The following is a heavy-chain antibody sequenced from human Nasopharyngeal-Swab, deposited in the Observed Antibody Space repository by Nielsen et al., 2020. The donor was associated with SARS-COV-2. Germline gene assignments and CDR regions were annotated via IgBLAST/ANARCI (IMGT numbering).Heavy chain of an antibody. CDR2: INAGNGNT. CDR1: GYTFTSYA. Sequence: SVKVSCKASGYTFTSYAMHWVRQAPGQRLEWMGWINAGNGNTKYSQKFQGRVTITRDTSASTAYMELSSLRSEDTAVYYCARDRGGYSYGFGYYYGMDVWGQGTTVTVSS. CDR3: ARDRGGYSYGFGYYYGMDV. D-gene: IGHD5-18*01. V-gene: IGHV1-3*01. J-gene: IGHJ6*02.